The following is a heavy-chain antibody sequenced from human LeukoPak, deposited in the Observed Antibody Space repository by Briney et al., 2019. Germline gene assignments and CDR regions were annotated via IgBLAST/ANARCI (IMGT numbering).Heavy chain of an antibody. CDR1: GFTFSSYG. Sequence: GGSLRLSCAASGFTFSSYGMHWVRQAPGKGLEWVSFIYSDNTHYSDSVKGRFTISRGNSKNTLYLQMNSLRAEDTAVYYCARRAGAYSHPYDYWGQGTLVTVSS. CDR2: IYSDNT. CDR3: ARRAGAYSHPYDY. V-gene: IGHV3-NL1*01. J-gene: IGHJ4*02. D-gene: IGHD4/OR15-4a*01.